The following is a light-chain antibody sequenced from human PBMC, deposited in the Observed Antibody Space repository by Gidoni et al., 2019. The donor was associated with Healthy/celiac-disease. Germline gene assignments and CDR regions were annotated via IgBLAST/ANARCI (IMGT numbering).Light chain of an antibody. CDR1: QRVLYSSNNKNY. Sequence: DIVMTQSPDSRAVSLGEGATITCKSSQRVLYSSNNKNYLAWYQQKPGQPPKLLIYWASTRESGVPDRFSGSGSGTDFTLTISSLQAEDVAVYYCQQYYSTPPWTFGQGTKVEIK. CDR2: WAS. CDR3: QQYYSTPPWT. V-gene: IGKV4-1*01. J-gene: IGKJ1*01.